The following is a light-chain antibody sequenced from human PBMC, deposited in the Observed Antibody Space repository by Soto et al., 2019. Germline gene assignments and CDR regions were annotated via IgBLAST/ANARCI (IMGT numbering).Light chain of an antibody. Sequence: QSALIQPASVSGSPGQSITISCTGTSSVIGGYNYVSWYQQLPGKVPKLIIYDVSSRPSGVSDRFSGSKSGNAASLTISGLQAEDEADYYCSSYTSTSTLYVFGTGTKVTVL. CDR3: SSYTSTSTLYV. CDR1: SSVIGGYNY. V-gene: IGLV2-14*03. CDR2: DVS. J-gene: IGLJ1*01.